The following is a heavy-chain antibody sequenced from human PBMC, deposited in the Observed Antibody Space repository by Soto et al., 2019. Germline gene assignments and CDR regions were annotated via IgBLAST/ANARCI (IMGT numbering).Heavy chain of an antibody. CDR3: ARHTLFDYGDHGPFDY. V-gene: IGHV4-59*08. D-gene: IGHD4-17*01. Sequence: SETLSLTGTGSGGSISSYYWSWIRQPPGKGLEWIGYIYYSGSTNYNPSLKSRVTISVDTSKNQFSLKLSSVTAADTAVYYCARHTLFDYGDHGPFDYWGQGTLVTVSS. CDR2: IYYSGST. CDR1: GGSISSYY. J-gene: IGHJ4*02.